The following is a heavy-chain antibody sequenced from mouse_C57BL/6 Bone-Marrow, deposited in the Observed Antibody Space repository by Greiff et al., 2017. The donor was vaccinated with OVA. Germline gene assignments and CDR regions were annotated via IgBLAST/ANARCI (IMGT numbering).Heavy chain of an antibody. CDR3: ARSPYDYFDY. V-gene: IGHV1-59*01. D-gene: IGHD2-3*01. CDR2: IDPSASYT. J-gene: IGHJ2*01. CDR1: GYTFTSYW. Sequence: QVQLQQSGAELVRPGTSVKLSCKASGYTFTSYWMHWVKQRPGQGLEWIGVIDPSASYTNYNQKFKGKATLTVDTSSSPAYMQLSSLTSEDSAVDYCARSPYDYFDYWGQGTTRTVSS.